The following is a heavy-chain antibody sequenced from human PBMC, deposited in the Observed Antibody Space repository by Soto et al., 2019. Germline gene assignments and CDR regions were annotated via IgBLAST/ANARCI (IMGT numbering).Heavy chain of an antibody. Sequence: GESLSISSKGSWYSCVSYWISWVRQMPGKGLEWMGRIDPSDSYTNYSPSFQGHVTISADKSISTAYLQWSSLKASDTAMYYCARMSYYDSSGYRTHAFDYWGQGTLVTVSS. D-gene: IGHD3-22*01. CDR2: IDPSDSYT. CDR3: ARMSYYDSSGYRTHAFDY. CDR1: WYSCVSYW. J-gene: IGHJ4*02. V-gene: IGHV5-10-1*01.